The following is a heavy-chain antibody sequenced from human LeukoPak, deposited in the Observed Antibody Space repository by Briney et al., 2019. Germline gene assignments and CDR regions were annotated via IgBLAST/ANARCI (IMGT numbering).Heavy chain of an antibody. CDR2: MSYDGSNK. J-gene: IGHJ4*02. V-gene: IGHV3-30*04. CDR3: ARDSWGFDF. CDR1: GFTFSNFA. D-gene: IGHD7-27*01. Sequence: GGSLRLSCAASGFTFSNFAMHWVRQAPGKGLEWVAMMSYDGSNKYTDSVKGRFTISRDNSKNMVDLYMSNLKIEDTAVYYCARDSWGFDFWGQGTLVTLSS.